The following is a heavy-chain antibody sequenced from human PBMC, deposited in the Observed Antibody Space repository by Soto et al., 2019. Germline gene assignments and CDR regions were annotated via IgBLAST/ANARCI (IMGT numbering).Heavy chain of an antibody. CDR1: GYTFTSYP. J-gene: IGHJ4*02. D-gene: IGHD1-7*01. V-gene: IGHV1-18*04. Sequence: QVQLVQYAPELQRPGDSVKVSCKTSGYTFTSYPYSWVRQAPGQGLEWMGWVNSYDGTTKVAQQFRDRITLTADKAAATVFMELRRLTSDDTAVYYCAREYYGTTTWIDYLGQGALVAVSS. CDR3: AREYYGTTTWIDY. CDR2: VNSYDGTT.